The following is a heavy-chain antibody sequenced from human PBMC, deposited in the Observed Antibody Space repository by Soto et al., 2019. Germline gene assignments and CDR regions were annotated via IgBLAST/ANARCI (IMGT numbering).Heavy chain of an antibody. J-gene: IGHJ4*02. V-gene: IGHV3-66*01. D-gene: IGHD4-17*01. CDR2: IYSGGST. CDR3: ARDSYGDYIFDY. CDR1: GFTVSSNY. Sequence: EVQLVESGRGLVQPGGSLRLSCAASGFTVSSNYMSWVRQAPGKGLEWVSVIYSGGSTYYADSVKGRFTISRDNSKNTLYLQMNSLRAEDTAVYYCARDSYGDYIFDYWGQGTLVTVSS.